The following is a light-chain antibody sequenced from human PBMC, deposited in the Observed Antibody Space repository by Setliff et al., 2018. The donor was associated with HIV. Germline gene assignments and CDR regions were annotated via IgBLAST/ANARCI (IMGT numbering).Light chain of an antibody. CDR2: EVS. Sequence: HSALTQPASVSGSPGQSITISCTGSSSDIGTYNFVSWYQQYPNKAPKVVIYEVSVRHSGISNRFSGSKSGNTASLTISRLQPEDDADYYCTSYTTSSAPLVFGSGTKV. CDR1: SSDIGTYNF. J-gene: IGLJ1*01. CDR3: TSYTTSSAPLV. V-gene: IGLV2-14*01.